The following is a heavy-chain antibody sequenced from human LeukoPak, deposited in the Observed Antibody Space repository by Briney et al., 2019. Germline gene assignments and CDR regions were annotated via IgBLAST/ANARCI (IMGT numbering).Heavy chain of an antibody. CDR2: INPNSGGT. V-gene: IGHV1-2*04. D-gene: IGHD3-10*01. CDR1: GYTFTGYY. Sequence: GASVKVSCKASGYTFTGYYMHWVRQAPGQGLEWMGWINPNSGGTNYAQKFQGWVTMTRDTSISTAYMELRRLRSDDTAVYYCDRDRITMVRGVQNYSSYYGMDVWGKGTTVTVSS. CDR3: DRDRITMVRGVQNYSSYYGMDV. J-gene: IGHJ6*04.